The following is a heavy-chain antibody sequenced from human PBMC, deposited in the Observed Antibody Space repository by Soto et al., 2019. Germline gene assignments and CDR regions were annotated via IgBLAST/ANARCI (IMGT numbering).Heavy chain of an antibody. V-gene: IGHV1-3*01. CDR3: ARDQELMVYAASYYYYGMDV. D-gene: IGHD2-8*01. Sequence: GAPVKVSCKASGYTFTSYAMRWVRQAPGQRLEWMGWINAGNGNTKYSQKFQGRVTITRDTSASTAYMELSSLRSEDTAVYYCARDQELMVYAASYYYYGMDVWGQGTTVTVS. CDR2: INAGNGNT. CDR1: GYTFTSYA. J-gene: IGHJ6*02.